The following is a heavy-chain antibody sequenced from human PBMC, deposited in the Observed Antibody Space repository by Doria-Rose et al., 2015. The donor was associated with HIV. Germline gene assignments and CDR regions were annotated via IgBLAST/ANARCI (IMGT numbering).Heavy chain of an antibody. D-gene: IGHD6-13*01. J-gene: IGHJ4*02. CDR3: ARIKSSRWYHKYYFDF. V-gene: IGHV2-26*01. Sequence: SGPVLVKPTETLTLTCTVSGVSLSSPGMGVSWIRQPPGKALEWLANILSDDERSYKAPLKSRLTISRGTSKRQVVLTMTDMDPVDTATYYCARIKSSRWYHKYYFDFWGQGTLVIVSA. CDR2: ILSDDER. CDR1: GVSLSSPGMG.